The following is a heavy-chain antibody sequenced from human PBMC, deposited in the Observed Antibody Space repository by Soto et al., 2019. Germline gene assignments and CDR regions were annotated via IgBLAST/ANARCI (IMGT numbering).Heavy chain of an antibody. CDR1: GGSISSGDYY. V-gene: IGHV4-30-4*01. CDR2: IYRTGST. J-gene: IGHJ4*02. CDR3: ASRDPGTSFDY. Sequence: SETLSLTCTVSGGSISSGDYYWTSVRQPPGQGLEWIGEIYRTGSTNYNPSLKSRVTISLDKSENQLSLKVTSLTAAETAVYYCASRDPGTSFDYWGQGTLVTVSS. D-gene: IGHD1-7*01.